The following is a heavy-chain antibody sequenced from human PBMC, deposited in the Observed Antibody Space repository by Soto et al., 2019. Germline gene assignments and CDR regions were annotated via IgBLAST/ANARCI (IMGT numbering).Heavy chain of an antibody. Sequence: ASVKVSCKASGYTFTGYYMHWVRQAPGQGLEWMGWINPNSGGTNYAQKFQGWVTMTRDTSISTAYMELSRLRSDDTAVYYCARGSQRSPTELYGMDVWGQGTTVTVSS. CDR1: GYTFTGYY. CDR3: ARGSQRSPTELYGMDV. J-gene: IGHJ6*02. D-gene: IGHD1-26*01. CDR2: INPNSGGT. V-gene: IGHV1-2*04.